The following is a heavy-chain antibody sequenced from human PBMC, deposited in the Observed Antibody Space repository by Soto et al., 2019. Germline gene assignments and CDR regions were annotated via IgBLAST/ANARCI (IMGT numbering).Heavy chain of an antibody. V-gene: IGHV6-1*01. CDR3: AGRREDDYDWGSFRDAFDI. Sequence: SQTLSLTCAISGDSVSSNSAAWNWIRQSPSRGLEWLGRTYYRSKWYNDYAVSVKSRITINPDTSKNQFSLQLNSVTPEDTAEDDYAGRREDDYDWGSFRDAFDIWGQGTMVTVSS. CDR2: TYYRSKWYN. CDR1: GDSVSSNSAA. J-gene: IGHJ3*02. D-gene: IGHD3-16*02.